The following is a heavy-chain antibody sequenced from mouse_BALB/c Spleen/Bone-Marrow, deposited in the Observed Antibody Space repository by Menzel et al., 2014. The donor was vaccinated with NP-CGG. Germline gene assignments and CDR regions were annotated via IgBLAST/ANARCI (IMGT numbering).Heavy chain of an antibody. Sequence: EVQLQQSGPELVKPGASVKMSCKASGYTFTSYVVHWVKQKPGQGLEWIGNINPYNDDTMYNEKFKGKATLTSDKSSSTAYKELSSLTSGDSAVYYCARSLYGYDWYFDVWGAGTTVTVST. CDR1: GYTFTSYV. J-gene: IGHJ1*01. D-gene: IGHD2-2*01. CDR3: ARSLYGYDWYFDV. V-gene: IGHV1-14*01. CDR2: INPYNDDT.